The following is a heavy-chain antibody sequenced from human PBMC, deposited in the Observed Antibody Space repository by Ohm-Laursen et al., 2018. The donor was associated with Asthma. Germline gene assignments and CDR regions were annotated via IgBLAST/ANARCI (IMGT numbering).Heavy chain of an antibody. CDR2: IWYDGSNK. D-gene: IGHD6-13*01. CDR3: ARGSSWYANDAFDI. CDR1: GFTFSSYG. Sequence: SLRLSCTASGFTFSSYGMHWVRQAPGKGLEWVAVIWYDGSNKYCADSVKGRFTISRDNSKNTLYLQMNSLRAEDTAVYYCARGSSWYANDAFDIWGQGTMVTVSS. V-gene: IGHV3-33*01. J-gene: IGHJ3*02.